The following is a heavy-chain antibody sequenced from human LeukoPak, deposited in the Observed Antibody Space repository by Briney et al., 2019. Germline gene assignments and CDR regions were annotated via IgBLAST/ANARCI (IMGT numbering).Heavy chain of an antibody. D-gene: IGHD4-17*01. CDR2: ISGSGGST. CDR1: GFTFSSYA. CDR3: AKDQGYGDLHPFDY. V-gene: IGHV3-23*01. J-gene: IGHJ4*02. Sequence: GGSLRLSCAASGFTFSSYAMSWVRQAPGKGLEWVSAISGSGGSTYYADSVKGRFTISRDNSKNTLYLQMNSLRAGDTAVYYCAKDQGYGDLHPFDYWGQGTLVTVSS.